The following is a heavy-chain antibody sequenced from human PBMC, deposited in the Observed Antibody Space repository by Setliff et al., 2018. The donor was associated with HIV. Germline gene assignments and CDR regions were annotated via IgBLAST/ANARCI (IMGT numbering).Heavy chain of an antibody. CDR2: IIPIYGTA. D-gene: IGHD5-12*01. CDR1: GDIFSRYG. Sequence: SVKVSCKASGDIFSRYGISWVRQAPGQGLEWMGGIIPIYGTANSAQKFQGRVTITADESTSTAYIERSTLRSEDTAVYFCARDGGYSGHQWFGDAFDIWGQGTMVTVSS. CDR3: ARDGGYSGHQWFGDAFDI. J-gene: IGHJ3*02. V-gene: IGHV1-69*13.